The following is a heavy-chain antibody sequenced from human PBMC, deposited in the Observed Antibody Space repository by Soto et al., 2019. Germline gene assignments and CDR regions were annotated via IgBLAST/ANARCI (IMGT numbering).Heavy chain of an antibody. CDR1: GFTFSNFG. Sequence: QVQVVESGGGVVQPGTSLRLSCAASGFTFSNFGMHLVRQAPGKGLEWVAVIWHDGTNKYYADSVEGRFTISRDNSKNTLNRLMSSLRADVTAVYYCARDPGEDEATEYWGQGTRVIVSS. CDR3: ARDPGEDEATEY. V-gene: IGHV3-33*01. CDR2: IWHDGTNK. D-gene: IGHD7-27*01. J-gene: IGHJ4*02.